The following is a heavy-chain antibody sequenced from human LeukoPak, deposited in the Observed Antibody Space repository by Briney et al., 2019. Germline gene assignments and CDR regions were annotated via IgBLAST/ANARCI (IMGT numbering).Heavy chain of an antibody. J-gene: IGHJ4*02. CDR2: ISYDGSNK. D-gene: IGHD2-2*01. CDR1: GFTFSSYG. CDR3: AKGYCSSTSCPLNY. Sequence: RGSLTLSCAVSGFTFSSYGMHWVRQAPGKGREWVAVISYDGSNKYYADSVKGRFTISRDNSKNTLYLQMNSLRAEDTAVYYCAKGYCSSTSCPLNYWGQGTLVTVSS. V-gene: IGHV3-30*18.